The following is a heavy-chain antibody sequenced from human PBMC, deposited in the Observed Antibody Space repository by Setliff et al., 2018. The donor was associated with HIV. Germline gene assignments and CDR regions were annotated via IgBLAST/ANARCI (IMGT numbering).Heavy chain of an antibody. D-gene: IGHD4-17*01. CDR3: ARGKDYGGTIDY. V-gene: IGHV4-39*07. CDR2: IYYSGST. Sequence: SETLSLTCTVSGGSISSSSYYWGWIRQPPGKGLEWIGSIYYSGSTYYNPSLKSRVTISVDTSKNQFSLKLRYVTAADTAVYYCARGKDYGGTIDYWGQGTLVTVSS. J-gene: IGHJ4*02. CDR1: GGSISSSSYY.